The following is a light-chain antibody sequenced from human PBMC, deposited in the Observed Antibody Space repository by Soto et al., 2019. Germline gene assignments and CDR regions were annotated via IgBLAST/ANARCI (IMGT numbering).Light chain of an antibody. CDR3: LQAAQSPLN. Sequence: DIVLTPSPLSLPVTPAKPASISCRSSQTLLQSNGNNHVDWYLQRPGQSPQLLLYLASSRASGVPDRFIGSGSGAAFSVEISRVEVEDVGVYYYLQAAQSPLNCGRGTRLEIK. J-gene: IGKJ5*01. V-gene: IGKV2-28*01. CDR2: LAS. CDR1: QTLLQSNGNNH.